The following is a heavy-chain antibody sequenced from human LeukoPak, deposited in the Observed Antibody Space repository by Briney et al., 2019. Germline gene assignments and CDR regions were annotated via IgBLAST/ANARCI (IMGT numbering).Heavy chain of an antibody. J-gene: IGHJ4*02. Sequence: GGALRLSCAASGFTFSNYWMSWVRQAPGKGLEWVANIKKDGSEKYYVDSVKGRFTISRDNAKNSLYLQMNSLRAEDTAVYYCARALDSSSSRYQAFEYWGQGTLVTVSS. CDR1: GFTFSNYW. V-gene: IGHV3-7*01. CDR3: ARALDSSSSRYQAFEY. CDR2: IKKDGSEK. D-gene: IGHD2-2*01.